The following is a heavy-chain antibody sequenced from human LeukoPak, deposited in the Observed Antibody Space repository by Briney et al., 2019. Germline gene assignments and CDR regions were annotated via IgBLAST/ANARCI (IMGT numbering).Heavy chain of an antibody. CDR3: TTGDGYNLDY. J-gene: IGHJ4*02. Sequence: PGGSLRLSCAASGFTLSNYWMSWVRQAPGKGLEWVANIKQDGSKLSYVDSVKGRFTVSRDNAKNSLYLQMNSLKTEDTAVYYCTTGDGYNLDYWGQGTLVTVSS. CDR2: IKQDGSKL. V-gene: IGHV3-7*03. D-gene: IGHD5-24*01. CDR1: GFTLSNYW.